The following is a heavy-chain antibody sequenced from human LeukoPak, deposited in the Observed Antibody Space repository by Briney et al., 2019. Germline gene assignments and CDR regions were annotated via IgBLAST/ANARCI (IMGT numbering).Heavy chain of an antibody. J-gene: IGHJ4*02. CDR3: AREGSGLSY. CDR1: GGSISSYY. V-gene: IGHV4-59*08. Sequence: SETLSLTCTVSGGSISSYYWSWIRQPPGKGLEWIGYIYYSGSTNYNPSLKSRVTISVDTSKNQFSLKPSSVTAADTAVYYCAREGSGLSYWGQGTLVTVSS. D-gene: IGHD3-10*01. CDR2: IYYSGST.